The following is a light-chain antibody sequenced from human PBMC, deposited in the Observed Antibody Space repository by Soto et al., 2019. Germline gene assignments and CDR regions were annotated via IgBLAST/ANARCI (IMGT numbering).Light chain of an antibody. CDR1: SSNIGSNA. V-gene: IGLV1-44*01. Sequence: QSVLTQPPSASGTPGQRVTISCSGSSSNIGSNAVSWYQHFPGTAPKVLIYSDDQRPSGGPDRFSGSKSGTSASLAISGLRAEDEADYFCAAWGDSLNTWVFGGGTKVTVL. CDR3: AAWGDSLNTWV. CDR2: SDD. J-gene: IGLJ3*02.